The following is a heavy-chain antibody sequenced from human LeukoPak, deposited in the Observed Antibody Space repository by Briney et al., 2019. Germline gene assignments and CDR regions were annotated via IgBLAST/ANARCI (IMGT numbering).Heavy chain of an antibody. J-gene: IGHJ4*02. CDR2: ISGSSTYI. V-gene: IGHV3-21*01. CDR1: GFTFSGYS. Sequence: PGGSLRLSCAASGFTFSGYSMNWVRQAPGKGLEWVSSISGSSTYIYYAGSVKGRFTISRDNAKNSLYLQVSSLRAEDTAVDYFSSRGINYYDSGGFTYWGQGTLVTVSS. CDR3: SSRGINYYDSGGFTY. D-gene: IGHD3-22*01.